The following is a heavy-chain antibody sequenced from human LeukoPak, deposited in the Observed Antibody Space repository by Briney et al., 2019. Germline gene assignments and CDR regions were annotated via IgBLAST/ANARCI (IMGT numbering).Heavy chain of an antibody. CDR2: IYYSGST. CDR3: AREWNY. CDR1: GGSISSSSYY. D-gene: IGHD5-12*01. V-gene: IGHV4-39*06. J-gene: IGHJ4*02. Sequence: PSETLSLTCTVSGGSISSSSYYWGWLRQPPGKGLEWIGSIYYSGSTYYNPSIKSLATISVDTSKNQFALKPSSVTAADTAVYDCAREWNYWGQGTLVTVS.